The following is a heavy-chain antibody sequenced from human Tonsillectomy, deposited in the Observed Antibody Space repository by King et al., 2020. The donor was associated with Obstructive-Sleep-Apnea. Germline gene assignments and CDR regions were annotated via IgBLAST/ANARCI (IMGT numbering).Heavy chain of an antibody. CDR1: GFTFHSHV. D-gene: IGHD2-8*02. J-gene: IGHJ6*02. CDR2: IRPDGTTK. Sequence: VQLVESGGGVVQPGGSLRLSCSASGFTFHSHVMHWVRQAPGRGLEGVAFIRPDGTTKYYVDSVGGRFVITRDNSKNMLHLQLNRLRVDDTAIYYCGKDISSDSWWYGMDVWGQGTTVTVSS. V-gene: IGHV3-30*02. CDR3: GKDISSDSWWYGMDV.